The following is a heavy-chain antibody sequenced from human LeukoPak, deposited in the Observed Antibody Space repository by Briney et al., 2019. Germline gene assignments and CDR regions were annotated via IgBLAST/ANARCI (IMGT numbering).Heavy chain of an antibody. V-gene: IGHV1-69*13. Sequence: SVKVSCKASGDTFSSYAISWVRQAPGQGLEWMGGIIPMFGTADYGQKFQGRVTITADESTRTAYMELSSLRSEDTAVYYCARDSRRWELQNYYYYMDVWGKGPRSPSP. D-gene: IGHD3-10*01. CDR2: IIPMFGTA. J-gene: IGHJ6*03. CDR1: GDTFSSYA. CDR3: ARDSRRWELQNYYYYMDV.